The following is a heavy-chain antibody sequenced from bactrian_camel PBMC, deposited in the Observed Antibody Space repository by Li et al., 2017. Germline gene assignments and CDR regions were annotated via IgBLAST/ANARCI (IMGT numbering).Heavy chain of an antibody. CDR2: SSRLGTS. CDR3: AAGSLLYTGPDS. V-gene: IGHV3S53*01. J-gene: IGHJ4*01. CDR1: RYIFSSCG. Sequence: HVQLVESGGGLVQPGESLRLSCAASRYIFSSCGMAWYRQAPGKERELVSFSSRLGTSTYADSAKGRFTISRDNAKNTLYLQMNSLKPEDTAVYYCAAGSLLYTGPDSWGQGTQVTVS. D-gene: IGHD2*01.